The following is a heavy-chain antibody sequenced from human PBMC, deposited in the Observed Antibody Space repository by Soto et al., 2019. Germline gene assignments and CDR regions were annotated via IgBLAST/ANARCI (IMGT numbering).Heavy chain of an antibody. D-gene: IGHD5-12*01. Sequence: SETLSLTCTVSGGYISSGGHYWSWIRQHPGKGLEWIGYMYYAGSGYYNPSLQSRVTISIDTSKNQFSLELSSVTAAVTAVYYCAREVAATTHFDSWGQGTLVTVSS. CDR3: AREVAATTHFDS. J-gene: IGHJ4*02. CDR1: GGYISSGGHY. CDR2: MYYAGSG. V-gene: IGHV4-31*03.